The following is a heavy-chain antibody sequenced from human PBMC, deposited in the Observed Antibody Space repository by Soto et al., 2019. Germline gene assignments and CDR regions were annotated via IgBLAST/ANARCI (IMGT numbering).Heavy chain of an antibody. D-gene: IGHD2-15*01. CDR2: IYYSGA. CDR3: ARDLAYCAAGSCSAKWGN. J-gene: IGHJ4*02. CDR1: GGSISSDDYF. V-gene: IGHV4-30-4*01. Sequence: QVQLQESGPGLVKPSQTLSLTCTVCGGSISSDDYFCSWVRQPPGKGLEWIGFIYYSGAYYNPSLKCRVSMSVDASKNQFSLKLTSVTASDTAVYYCARDLAYCAAGSCSAKWGNGGKGTLGTVSS.